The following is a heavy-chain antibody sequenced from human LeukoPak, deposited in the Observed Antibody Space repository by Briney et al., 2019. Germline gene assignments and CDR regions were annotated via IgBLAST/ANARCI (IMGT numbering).Heavy chain of an antibody. Sequence: PGGSLRLSCAASGFTFSSYAMSWVRQAPGKGLEWVSAISGSGGSTYYADSVKGRFTISRDNSKNTLYLQMNSLRAEDTAVYYCAKSPTYDYDSSAYRHFDYWGQGTLVTVSS. CDR2: ISGSGGST. CDR1: GFTFSSYA. J-gene: IGHJ4*02. CDR3: AKSPTYDYDSSAYRHFDY. D-gene: IGHD3-22*01. V-gene: IGHV3-23*01.